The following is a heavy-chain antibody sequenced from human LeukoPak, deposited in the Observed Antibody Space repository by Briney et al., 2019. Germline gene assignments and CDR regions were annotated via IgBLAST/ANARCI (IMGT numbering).Heavy chain of an antibody. V-gene: IGHV1-46*01. CDR3: ARDLRYLGIDY. D-gene: IGHD3-9*01. J-gene: IGHJ4*02. CDR2: INPSGGST. Sequence: ASVNVSCKASGYSFTSNYMHWVRQAPGQGLEWMGIINPSGGSTSYAQKFQGRVTMTRDTSTSTVYMELSSLRSEDTAVYYCARDLRYLGIDYWGQGTLVTVSS. CDR1: GYSFTSNY.